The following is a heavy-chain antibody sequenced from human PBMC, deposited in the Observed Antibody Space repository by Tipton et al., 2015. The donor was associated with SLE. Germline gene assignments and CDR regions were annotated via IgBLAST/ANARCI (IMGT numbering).Heavy chain of an antibody. D-gene: IGHD3-3*01. Sequence: SLRLSCAASGFTFSNYAMSWVRQAPGKGLEWISAITGSGDRTYYKDSVKGRFTISRDNSKDSLYLQMNALRAEDTAVYYCARSPVDYWNGYSAWGQGTLVAVSS. V-gene: IGHV3-23*01. CDR3: ARSPVDYWNGYSA. CDR2: ITGSGDRT. CDR1: GFTFSNYA. J-gene: IGHJ4*02.